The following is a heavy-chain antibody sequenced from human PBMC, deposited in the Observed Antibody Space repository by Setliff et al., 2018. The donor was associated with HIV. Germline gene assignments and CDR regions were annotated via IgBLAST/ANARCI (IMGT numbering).Heavy chain of an antibody. V-gene: IGHV1-69*13. CDR1: GGTFSSYA. CDR3: ALPVAIRRQYPEDAFDI. Sequence: AASVKVSCKASGGTFSSYAISWVRQAPGQGLEWMGGIIPIFGTANYAQKFQGRVTITADESTSTAYMELSSLRSEDTAVYYCALPVAIRRQYPEDAFDIWGQGTMVTVSS. J-gene: IGHJ3*02. CDR2: IIPIFGTA. D-gene: IGHD2-2*01.